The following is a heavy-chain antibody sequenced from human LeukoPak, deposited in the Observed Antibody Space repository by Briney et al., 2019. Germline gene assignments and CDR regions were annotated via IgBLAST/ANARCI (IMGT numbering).Heavy chain of an antibody. Sequence: GRSLRLSCAASGFTFSSYGMHWVRQAPGKGLEWVAVISYDGSNKYYADSVKGRFTISRDNSKNTLYLQMNSLRAEDTAVYYCAKGDCSSTRCYAYYYYYGMDVWGQGTTVTVSS. CDR2: ISYDGSNK. CDR3: AKGDCSSTRCYAYYYYYGMDV. V-gene: IGHV3-30*18. CDR1: GFTFSSYG. J-gene: IGHJ6*02. D-gene: IGHD2-2*01.